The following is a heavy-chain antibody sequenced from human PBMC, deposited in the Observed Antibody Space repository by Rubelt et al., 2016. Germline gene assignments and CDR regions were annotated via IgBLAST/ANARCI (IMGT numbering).Heavy chain of an antibody. D-gene: IGHD6-19*01. Sequence: QVQLQESGPGLVKPSETLSLTCTVSGYSISSGYYWGWIRQPPGKGLEWHGSVYHSGSTYYNPSLKSRVTISVGTSKNQFSLKLSSVTAADTAVYYCARDHSSGWYLEGFFDYWGQGTLVTVSS. J-gene: IGHJ4*02. CDR3: ARDHSSGWYLEGFFDY. CDR2: VYHSGST. CDR1: GYSISSGYY. V-gene: IGHV4-38-2*02.